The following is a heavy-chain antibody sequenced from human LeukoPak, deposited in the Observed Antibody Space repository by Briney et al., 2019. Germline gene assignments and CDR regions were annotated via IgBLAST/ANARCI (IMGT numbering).Heavy chain of an antibody. D-gene: IGHD1-26*01. CDR1: GFTLDDYG. CDR3: AKGETRVGATADGNFGY. V-gene: IGHV3-23*01. J-gene: IGHJ4*02. CDR2: ISGSGDST. Sequence: GGSLRLSCAASGFTLDDYGMSCVRQAPGKGLQWVSGISGSGDSTYYADSVKGRFTISRDNSKNTLYLQMNSLRAEDTAVYYCAKGETRVGATADGNFGYWGQGTLVTVSS.